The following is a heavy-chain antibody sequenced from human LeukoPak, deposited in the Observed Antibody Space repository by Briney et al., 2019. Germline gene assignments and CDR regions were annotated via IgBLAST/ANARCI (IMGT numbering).Heavy chain of an antibody. V-gene: IGHV3-7*05. Sequence: GGSLRLSCTASGFTFSSYWMSWVRQAPGRGLEWVANIKEDGSEKYYVDSVTGRFTISRDNAKKSLYLQMNSLGTEDTAVYYCARGGYCSGGGCYSHSDYWGQGTLVTVSS. J-gene: IGHJ4*02. D-gene: IGHD2-15*01. CDR3: ARGGYCSGGGCYSHSDY. CDR2: IKEDGSEK. CDR1: GFTFSSYW.